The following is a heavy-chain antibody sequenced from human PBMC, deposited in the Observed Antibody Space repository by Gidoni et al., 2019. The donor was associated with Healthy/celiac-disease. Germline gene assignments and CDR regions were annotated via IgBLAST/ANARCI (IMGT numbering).Heavy chain of an antibody. Sequence: QVQLVESGGGVVQPGRSLRLSCAASGCTFSSYGMSWVRQAPGKGLEWVAVIWYDGSNKYYADSVKGRFTISRDNSKNTLYLQMNSLRAEDTAVYYCARDRGCSSTSCYVFDAFDIWGQGTMVTVSS. V-gene: IGHV3-33*01. J-gene: IGHJ3*02. CDR2: IWYDGSNK. CDR1: GCTFSSYG. CDR3: ARDRGCSSTSCYVFDAFDI. D-gene: IGHD2-2*01.